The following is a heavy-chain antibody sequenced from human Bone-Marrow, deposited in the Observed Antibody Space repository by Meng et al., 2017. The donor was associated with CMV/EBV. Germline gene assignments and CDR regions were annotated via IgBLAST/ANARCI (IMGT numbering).Heavy chain of an antibody. CDR2: INHSGST. CDR1: GGSISSSSYY. Sequence: SETLSLTCTVSGGSISSSSYYWGWIRQPPGKGLEWIGEINHSGSTNYNPSLKSRVTISVDTSKNQFSLKLSSVTAADTAVYYCARGINDFWSGYTPPDYWGQGTLVTVSS. V-gene: IGHV4-39*07. CDR3: ARGINDFWSGYTPPDY. D-gene: IGHD3-3*01. J-gene: IGHJ4*02.